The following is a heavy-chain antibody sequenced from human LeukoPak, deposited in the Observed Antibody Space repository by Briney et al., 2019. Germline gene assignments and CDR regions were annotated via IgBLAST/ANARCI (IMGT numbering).Heavy chain of an antibody. CDR2: INSDGSST. CDR1: GFTFSNYW. CDR3: ARKQQLVRGGIDY. Sequence: PGGSLRLSCAGSGFTFSNYWMHWVRQAPGKGLTWVSRINSDGSSTSYADSVKGRFTISRDNAKNTLYLQMNSLRAEDTAVYYCARKQQLVRGGIDYWGQGTLVTVSS. J-gene: IGHJ4*02. D-gene: IGHD6-13*01. V-gene: IGHV3-74*01.